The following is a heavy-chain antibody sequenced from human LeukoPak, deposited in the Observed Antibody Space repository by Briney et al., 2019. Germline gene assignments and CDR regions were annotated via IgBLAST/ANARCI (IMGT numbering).Heavy chain of an antibody. V-gene: IGHV1-69*11. CDR2: IIPILGTA. CDR3: ARAQLAYCGGDCPDYYYYYMDV. CDR1: GGTFSSYA. Sequence: SVKVSCKASGGTFSSYAISWVRQAPGQGLEWMGRIIPILGTANYAQKFQGRVTITTDESTSTAYMELSSLRSEDTAVYYCARAQLAYCGGDCPDYYYYYMDVWGKGTTVTVSS. D-gene: IGHD2-21*02. J-gene: IGHJ6*03.